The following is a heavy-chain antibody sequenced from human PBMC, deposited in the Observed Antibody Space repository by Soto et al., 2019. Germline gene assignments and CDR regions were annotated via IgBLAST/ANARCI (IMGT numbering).Heavy chain of an antibody. CDR1: GFTFSSYA. J-gene: IGHJ4*02. CDR3: AKVLTGYYYYFEY. Sequence: PGGSLRLSCAASGFTFSSYAMIWVRQAPGKGLEWVSGVGGSGEYTYYADSVKGRFTISRDNSKNTVYLQISSLRAEDTAVYYCAKVLTGYYYYFEYWDQGTLVTVSS. CDR2: VGGSGEYT. D-gene: IGHD3-9*01. V-gene: IGHV3-23*01.